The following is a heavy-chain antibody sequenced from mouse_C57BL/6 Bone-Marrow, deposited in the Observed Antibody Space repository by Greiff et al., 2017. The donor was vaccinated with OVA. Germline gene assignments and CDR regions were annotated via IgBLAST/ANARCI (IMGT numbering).Heavy chain of an antibody. Sequence: EVMLVESGGGLVQPGESLKLSCESNEYEFPSHDMSWVRKTPEKRLELVAAINSDGGSTYYPDTMERRFIISRDNTKKTLYLQMSSLRSEDTALYYCARRGYGSSSYWYFDVWGTGTTVTVSS. D-gene: IGHD1-1*01. J-gene: IGHJ1*03. CDR3: ARRGYGSSSYWYFDV. CDR1: EYEFPSHD. V-gene: IGHV5-2*01. CDR2: INSDGGST.